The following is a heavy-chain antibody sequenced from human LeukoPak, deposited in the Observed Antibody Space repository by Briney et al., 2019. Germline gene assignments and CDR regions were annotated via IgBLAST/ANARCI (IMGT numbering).Heavy chain of an antibody. Sequence: APVKVSCMASGYTFTSYDINWVRQATGQGLEWMGWMNPNSGNTGYAQKFQGRVTMTRDTSISTAYMELSSLRSEDTAVYYCARAFVVVVAATGWWFDPWGQGTLVTVSS. CDR3: ARAFVVVVAATGWWFDP. J-gene: IGHJ5*02. V-gene: IGHV1-8*01. CDR1: GYTFTSYD. D-gene: IGHD2-15*01. CDR2: MNPNSGNT.